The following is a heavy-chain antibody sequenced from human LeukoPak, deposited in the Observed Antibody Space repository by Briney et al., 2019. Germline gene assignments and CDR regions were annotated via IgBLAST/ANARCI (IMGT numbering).Heavy chain of an antibody. CDR3: AGGRPGMGIVIDY. V-gene: IGHV3-7*01. Sequence: PGGSLRLSCAASGFTFSNNWMSWVRQAPGKGLEWVANIKQDGSEKFYVDPVKGRFTISRDSAKNSVYLQMNSLRAEDTAVYYCAGGRPGMGIVIDYWGQGTLVTVSS. CDR2: IKQDGSEK. CDR1: GFTFSNNW. D-gene: IGHD7-27*01. J-gene: IGHJ4*02.